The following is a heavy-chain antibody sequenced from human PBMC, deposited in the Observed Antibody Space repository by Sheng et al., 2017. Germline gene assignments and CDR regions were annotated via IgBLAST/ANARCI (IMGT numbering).Heavy chain of an antibody. V-gene: IGHV1-69*13. D-gene: IGHD3-22*01. CDR2: INPIFGTT. CDR1: GGTFNSYG. J-gene: IGHJ6*02. CDR3: ARSGITMMAMDV. Sequence: QGQLVQSGAEMKRPGSSVKVSCKASGGTFNSYGVSWVRQAPGQGLEWMGGINPIFGTTKYAQKFQGRVTITADESRTTAYMALSSLRSADTAVYYCARSGITMMAMDVWGQGTTVTVSS.